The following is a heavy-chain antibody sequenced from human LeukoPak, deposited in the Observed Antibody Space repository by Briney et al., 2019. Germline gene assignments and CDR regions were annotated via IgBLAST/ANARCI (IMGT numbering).Heavy chain of an antibody. Sequence: GGSLRLSCAASGFTFDNYAMNWVRQAPGKGLEWLSYIRGGGAVTRYSDSVKGRFTISRDNSKNTLYLQMNHLRAEDTAVYYCAKADATYYYGSGSYYRLVTWGQGTLVTVSS. CDR1: GFTFDNYA. CDR2: IRGGGAVT. CDR3: AKADATYYYGSGSYYRLVT. D-gene: IGHD3-10*01. V-gene: IGHV3-23*01. J-gene: IGHJ5*02.